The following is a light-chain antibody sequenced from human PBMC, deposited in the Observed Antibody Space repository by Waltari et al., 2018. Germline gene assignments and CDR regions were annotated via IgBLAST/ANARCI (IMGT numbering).Light chain of an antibody. V-gene: IGKV1-27*01. CDR2: STS. J-gene: IGKJ3*01. CDR3: HRYNSAPFT. CDR1: QHIYTY. Sequence: DIQMTQSPSYLSASVGDRVTITCRASQHIYTYLAWYQQKPGKVPKLLIHSTSTLQSGVPSRFSGSGSGTDFTLTISSLQPEDVATYYCHRYNSAPFTFGPGTRVDIK.